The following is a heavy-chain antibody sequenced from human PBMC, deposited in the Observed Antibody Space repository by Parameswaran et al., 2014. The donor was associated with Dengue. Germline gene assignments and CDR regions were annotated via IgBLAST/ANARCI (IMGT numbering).Heavy chain of an antibody. CDR2: IDPSDSYT. V-gene: IGHV5-10-1*01. Sequence: VRQAPGKGLEWMGRIDPSDSYTNYSPSFQGHVTISADKSISTAYLQWSSLKASDTAMYYCARLIQELVTLSGTPQSQTDYWGQGTLVTVSS. J-gene: IGHJ4*02. CDR3: ARLIQELVTLSGTPQSQTDY. D-gene: IGHD6-13*01.